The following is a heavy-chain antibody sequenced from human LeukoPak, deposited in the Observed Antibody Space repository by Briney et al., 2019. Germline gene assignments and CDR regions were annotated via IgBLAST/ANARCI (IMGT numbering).Heavy chain of an antibody. J-gene: IGHJ5*02. D-gene: IGHD7-27*01. V-gene: IGHV4-30-2*01. CDR1: GGSISSGGYY. CDR2: IYHSGST. Sequence: SQTLSLTCTVSGGSISSGGYYWSWIRQPPGKGLEWIGYIYHSGSTNYNPSLKSRVTISVDTSKNQFSLKLSSVTAADTAVYYCARQLGIRYNWFDPWGQGTLVTVSS. CDR3: ARQLGIRYNWFDP.